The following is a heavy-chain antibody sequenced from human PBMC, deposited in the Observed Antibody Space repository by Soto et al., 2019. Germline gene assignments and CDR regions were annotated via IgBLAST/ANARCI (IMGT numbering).Heavy chain of an antibody. CDR2: IYYSGST. CDR1: GGSISGGGFS. D-gene: IGHD2-15*01. CDR3: ARHVVRVSYFDY. J-gene: IGHJ4*02. V-gene: IGHV4-30-2*03. Sequence: KPSETLSLTCAVSGGSISGGGFSWSWIRQPPGKGLEWIGSIYYSGSTYYNPSLKSRVTISVDTSKNQFSLKLSSVTAADTAVYYCARHVVRVSYFDYWGQGTLVTVSS.